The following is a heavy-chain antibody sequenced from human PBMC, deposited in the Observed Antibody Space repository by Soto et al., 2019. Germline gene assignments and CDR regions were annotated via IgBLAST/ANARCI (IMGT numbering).Heavy chain of an antibody. Sequence: ASVKVSCKASGYTFTSYDINWVRQATGQGLEWMGWMNPNSGNTGYAQKFQGRVTMTRNTSISTAYMELSSLRSEDTAVYYCALGQTLWWLRSAYYYYGMDVWGQGTTVTVSS. CDR3: ALGQTLWWLRSAYYYYGMDV. CDR1: GYTFTSYD. V-gene: IGHV1-8*01. D-gene: IGHD5-12*01. CDR2: MNPNSGNT. J-gene: IGHJ6*02.